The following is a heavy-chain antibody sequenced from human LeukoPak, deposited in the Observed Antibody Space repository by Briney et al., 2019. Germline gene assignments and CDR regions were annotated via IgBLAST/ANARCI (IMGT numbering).Heavy chain of an antibody. CDR2: ISAYNGNT. J-gene: IGHJ6*02. CDR3: ARDPLGYCSSTSCFFLFDYYYYYGMDV. V-gene: IGHV1-18*01. Sequence: RASVKVSRKASGYTFTSYGISWVRQAPGQGLERMGWISAYNGNTNYAQKLQGRVTMTTDTSTSTAYMELRSLRSDDTAVYYCARDPLGYCSSTSCFFLFDYYYYYGMDVWSQGTTVTVSS. CDR1: GYTFTSYG. D-gene: IGHD2-2*01.